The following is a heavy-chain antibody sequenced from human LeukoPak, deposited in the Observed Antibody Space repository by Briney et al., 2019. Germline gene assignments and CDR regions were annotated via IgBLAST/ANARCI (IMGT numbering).Heavy chain of an antibody. J-gene: IGHJ5*02. D-gene: IGHD3-16*01. CDR1: GGSFSGYY. Sequence: SETLSLTCAVYGGSFSGYYWTWIRQPPGKGLEWIGEINHSGNTNYNPSLKSRVAISVDTSKNQFSLKLSSVIAADTAMYYCARHYGPWGQGTLVTVSS. CDR2: INHSGNT. CDR3: ARHYGP. V-gene: IGHV4-34*01.